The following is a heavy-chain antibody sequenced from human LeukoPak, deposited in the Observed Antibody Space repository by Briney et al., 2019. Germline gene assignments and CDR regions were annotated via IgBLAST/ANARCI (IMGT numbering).Heavy chain of an antibody. V-gene: IGHV3-23*01. Sequence: PGGSLRLSCAASGFTFSSYAMSWVRQAPGKGLEWVSAISGSGGSTYYADSVKGRFTIFSDNSKNTLYLQMNSLRAEDTAVYYCAKDLRGSYSYGMDVWGQGTTVTVSS. CDR3: AKDLRGSYSYGMDV. D-gene: IGHD3-16*01. J-gene: IGHJ6*02. CDR2: ISGSGGST. CDR1: GFTFSSYA.